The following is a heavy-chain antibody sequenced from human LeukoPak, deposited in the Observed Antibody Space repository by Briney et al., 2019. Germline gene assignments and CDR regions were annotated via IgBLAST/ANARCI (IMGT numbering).Heavy chain of an antibody. V-gene: IGHV3-48*01. D-gene: IGHD3-10*01. J-gene: IGHJ4*02. Sequence: GGSLRLSCAASGFTFSSYSMNWVRQAPGKGLEWVSYISSSSSTIYYADSVKGRFTISRDNAKNSLYLQMNSLRAEDTAVYYRARETPEGGYYFDYWGQGTLVTVSS. CDR3: ARETPEGGYYFDY. CDR2: ISSSSSTI. CDR1: GFTFSSYS.